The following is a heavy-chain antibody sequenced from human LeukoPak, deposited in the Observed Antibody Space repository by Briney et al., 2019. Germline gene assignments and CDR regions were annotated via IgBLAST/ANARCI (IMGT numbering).Heavy chain of an antibody. CDR2: IKQDGSEK. D-gene: IGHD3-3*01. V-gene: IGHV3-7*01. J-gene: IGHJ4*02. CDR1: GFTFSSYW. Sequence: GGSLRLSCAASGFTFSSYWMSWVRQAPGKGLEWVANIKQDGSEKYYVDSVKGRFTISRDNAKNSLYLQMNSLRAEDTAVYYCARAAFWSGYSKSLRRLYYFDYWGQGTLVTVSS. CDR3: ARAAFWSGYSKSLRRLYYFDY.